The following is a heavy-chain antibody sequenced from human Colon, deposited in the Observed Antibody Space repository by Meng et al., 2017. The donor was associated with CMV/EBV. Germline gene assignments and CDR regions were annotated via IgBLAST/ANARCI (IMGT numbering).Heavy chain of an antibody. CDR2: IYWNDEK. J-gene: IGHJ4*02. D-gene: IGHD5-12*01. V-gene: IGHV2-5*01. CDR3: AHMLRPPYYFDY. Sequence: SGPTLVKPTQTLTLTCTFSGFSLSTSGVGVGGIRQPPGKALEWLALIYWNDEKRYSPSLKSRLTITKDTSKNQVVLTMTNMDPVDTATSYSAHMLRPPYYFDYWGQGTLVTVSS. CDR1: GFSLSTSGVG.